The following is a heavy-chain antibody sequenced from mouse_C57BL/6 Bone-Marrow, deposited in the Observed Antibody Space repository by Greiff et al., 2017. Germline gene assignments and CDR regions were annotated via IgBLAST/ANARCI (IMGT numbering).Heavy chain of an antibody. CDR2: ISDGGSYS. CDR1: GFTFSSYA. CDR3: ARVTILYPFAY. V-gene: IGHV5-4*01. D-gene: IGHD2-12*01. Sequence: EVQVVESGGGLVKPGGSLKLSCAASGFTFSSYAMSWVRQTPEKRLEWVATISDGGSYSYYPDNVKGRFTISRDNAKNNLYLQMSHLKSEDTAMYYCARVTILYPFAYWGQGTLVTVSA. J-gene: IGHJ3*01.